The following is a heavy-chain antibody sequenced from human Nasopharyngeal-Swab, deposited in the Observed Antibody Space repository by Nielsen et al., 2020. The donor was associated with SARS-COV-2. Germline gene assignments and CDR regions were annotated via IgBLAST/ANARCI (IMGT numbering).Heavy chain of an antibody. D-gene: IGHD3-22*01. J-gene: IGHJ4*02. CDR1: GGSFSGYY. Sequence: GSLRLSCAVYGGSFSGYYWSWIRQPPVKGLEWIGEINHSGTTSYNPSLKSRVTISSDTSKNQFSLKLSSVTAADTAVYYCARGHRSISMIVVVIATAHFYFDSWGRGTLVTVTS. CDR3: ARGHRSISMIVVVIATAHFYFDS. CDR2: INHSGTT. V-gene: IGHV4-34*01.